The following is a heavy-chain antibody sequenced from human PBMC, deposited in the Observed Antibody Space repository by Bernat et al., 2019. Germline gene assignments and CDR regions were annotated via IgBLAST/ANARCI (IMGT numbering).Heavy chain of an antibody. CDR1: GGSISSSSYY. CDR3: ARGLSGWYEGGYFDY. V-gene: IGHV4-39*01. CDR2: IFYSGST. J-gene: IGHJ4*02. Sequence: QLQLQESGPGLVKPSETLSLTCTVSGGSISSSSYYWGWIRQPPGKGLEWIGSIFYSGSTYYNPSLKSRVTISVDTSKNQFSLKLSSVTAADTAVYYCARGLSGWYEGGYFDYWGQGTLVTVSS. D-gene: IGHD6-19*01.